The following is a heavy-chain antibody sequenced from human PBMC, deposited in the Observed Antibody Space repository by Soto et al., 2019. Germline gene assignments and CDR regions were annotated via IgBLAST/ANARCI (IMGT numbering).Heavy chain of an antibody. V-gene: IGHV1-18*01. Sequence: ASVKVSCKASGGTFSSYAISWVRQAPGQGLEWMGWISPYNGNTNYAQKLQGRVTMTTDTSTSTAYMELRSLRSDDTAVYYCARDTPPADYWGQGTLVTSPQ. CDR3: ARDTPPADY. CDR2: ISPYNGNT. CDR1: GGTFSSYA. J-gene: IGHJ4*02.